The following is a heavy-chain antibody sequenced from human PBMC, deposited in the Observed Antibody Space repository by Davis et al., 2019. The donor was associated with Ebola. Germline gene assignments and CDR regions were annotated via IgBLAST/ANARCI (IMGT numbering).Heavy chain of an antibody. D-gene: IGHD1-26*01. J-gene: IGHJ6*03. V-gene: IGHV1-69*13. CDR1: GGAFSRSA. CDR2: IIPIFGTA. Sequence: SAVTVSLKPSGGAFSRSALSCVRQATGQGLEWMGGIIPIFGTANYAQEFQGRVTITADESTSTAYMELSSLRSDDTAVYYCARPIVGDIGYYYYYKDVWGKGTTVTVSS. CDR3: ARPIVGDIGYYYYYKDV.